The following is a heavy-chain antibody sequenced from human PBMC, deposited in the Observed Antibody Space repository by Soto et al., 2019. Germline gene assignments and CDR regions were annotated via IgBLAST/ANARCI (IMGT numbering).Heavy chain of an antibody. CDR2: TSGSGGST. J-gene: IGHJ4*02. CDR3: AKGHSIVGAPYFDY. CDR1: GFTFSSYA. V-gene: IGHV3-23*01. D-gene: IGHD1-26*01. Sequence: GGSLRLSCAASGFTFSSYAMSWDRQAPGKGLEWVSATSGSGGSTYYADSVKGRFTISRDNSKNTLYLQMNSLRAEDKAVYYCAKGHSIVGAPYFDYWGKGTLVTVSS.